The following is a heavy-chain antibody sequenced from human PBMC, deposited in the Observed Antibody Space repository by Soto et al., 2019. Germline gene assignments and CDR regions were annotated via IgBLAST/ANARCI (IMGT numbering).Heavy chain of an antibody. CDR1: GFSLTTNGVG. CDR3: AHSNFYDHSGYPDY. Sequence: GPTLVNPTQTLTLTCTFSGFSLTTNGVGVGWIRQPPGKALEWLALIYWNDDKRYRPSLKTRLTISKDTSKNQVVLTMTNMDPGDTGTYYCAHSNFYDHSGYPDYWGQGTLVTVSS. J-gene: IGHJ4*02. V-gene: IGHV2-5*01. CDR2: IYWNDDK. D-gene: IGHD3-22*01.